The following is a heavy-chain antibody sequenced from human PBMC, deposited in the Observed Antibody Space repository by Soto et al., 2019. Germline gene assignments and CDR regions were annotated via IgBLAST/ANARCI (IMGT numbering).Heavy chain of an antibody. D-gene: IGHD1-1*01. V-gene: IGHV1-24*01. CDR2: FDPEDGET. CDR3: ATTTRYLGAFDI. Sequence: GASVKVSCKVSGYTLTELSMHWVRQAPGKGLEWMGGFDPEDGETIYAQKFQGRFTMTEDTSTDTAYMELSSLRSEDTAVYYCATTTRYLGAFDIWGQGTMVTVSS. CDR1: GYTLTELS. J-gene: IGHJ3*02.